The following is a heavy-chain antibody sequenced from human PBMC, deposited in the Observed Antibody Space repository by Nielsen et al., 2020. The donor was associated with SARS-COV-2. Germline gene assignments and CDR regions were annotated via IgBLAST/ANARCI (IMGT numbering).Heavy chain of an antibody. CDR1: ADSIRRSVYY. Sequence: SETLSPTCTVSADSIRRSVYYWAWIRQPPGKGLEWIGSIHNSGNTHYNPSLKSRVTILVDSSKNQFSLELTSVTAADTAVYYCARHGLDDYWSGSPHHHYGMDVWGQGTTVSVSS. CDR2: IHNSGNT. CDR3: ARHGLDDYWSGSPHHHYGMDV. V-gene: IGHV4-39*01. J-gene: IGHJ6*02. D-gene: IGHD3-3*01.